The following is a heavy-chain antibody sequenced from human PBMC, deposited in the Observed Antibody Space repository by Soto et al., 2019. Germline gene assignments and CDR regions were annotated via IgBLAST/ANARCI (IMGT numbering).Heavy chain of an antibody. CDR3: AHRRLIANWFDP. CDR2: IYWNDDK. Sequence: QITLKESGPTLVKPTQTLTLTYTFSGFSLSTSGVGVGWIRQPPGKALEWLALIYWNDDKRYSPSLKSRLTITKDTSKNQVVLTMTNMDPVDTATYYCAHRRLIANWFDPWGQGTLVTVSS. J-gene: IGHJ5*02. V-gene: IGHV2-5*01. CDR1: GFSLSTSGVG. D-gene: IGHD3-22*01.